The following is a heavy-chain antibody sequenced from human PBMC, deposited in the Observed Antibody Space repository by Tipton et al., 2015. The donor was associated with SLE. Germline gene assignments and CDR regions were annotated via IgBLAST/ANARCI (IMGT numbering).Heavy chain of an antibody. CDR3: AKDLFPPDYDFWSDDYHYGMDV. J-gene: IGHJ6*02. Sequence: GSLRLSCAASGFTFSGYGMHWVRQAPGKGLQWVSFIQYDGSNKYYADSVKGRFTISRDNSKNTAYLQMNSLRAEDTAVYYCAKDLFPPDYDFWSDDYHYGMDVWGQGTTVTVSS. D-gene: IGHD3-3*01. V-gene: IGHV3-30*02. CDR1: GFTFSGYG. CDR2: IQYDGSNK.